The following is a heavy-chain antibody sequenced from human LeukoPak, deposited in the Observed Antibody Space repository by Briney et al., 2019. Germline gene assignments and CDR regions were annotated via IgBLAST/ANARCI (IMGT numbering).Heavy chain of an antibody. CDR2: IYYSGST. CDR1: GGSISSYY. D-gene: IGHD4/OR15-4a*01. Sequence: PSETLSLTCTVSGGSISSYYWSWIRQPPGKGLEWIGYIYYSGSTNYNPSLKSRVTISVDTSKNQFSLKLSSVTAADTAVYYCARKGAYYYYMDVWGQGTTVTVSS. V-gene: IGHV4-59*01. J-gene: IGHJ6*03. CDR3: ARKGAYYYYMDV.